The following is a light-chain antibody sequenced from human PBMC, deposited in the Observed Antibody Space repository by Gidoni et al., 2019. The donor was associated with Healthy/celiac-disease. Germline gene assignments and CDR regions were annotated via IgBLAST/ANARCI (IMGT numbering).Light chain of an antibody. CDR3: QQSYSTPYT. CDR2: AAS. J-gene: IGKJ2*01. CDR1: QSISSY. Sequence: PSPSSLAASVGDRVTITRRASQSISSYLNWYQQKPGKAPKLLIYAASSLQRGVPARFISSGSGTDFTLSIISLQPEDFATYYCQQSYSTPYTFGQGTKLEIK. V-gene: IGKV1-39*01.